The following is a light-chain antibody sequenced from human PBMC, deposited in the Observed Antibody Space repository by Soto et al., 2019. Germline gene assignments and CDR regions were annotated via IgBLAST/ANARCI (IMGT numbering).Light chain of an antibody. Sequence: DIVLTQSPGTLSLSPGETATLSCRASQTIISNFLSWYQQKPGQAPRLLIYTVSTRATGIPDRFSGSGSGTDFTLTISRLEPDDFAVYYCQQCGSSPWTFGQGTKVEIK. CDR2: TVS. V-gene: IGKV3-20*01. CDR3: QQCGSSPWT. CDR1: QTIISNF. J-gene: IGKJ1*01.